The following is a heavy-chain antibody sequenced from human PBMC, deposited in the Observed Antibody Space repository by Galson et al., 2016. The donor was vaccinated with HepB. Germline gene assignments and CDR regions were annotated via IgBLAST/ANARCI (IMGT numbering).Heavy chain of an antibody. CDR1: GDSTTNDY. Sequence: SETLSLTCTVSGDSTTNDYWSWIWIRQPPGKGLEWIGYVHFSGRTDYSPSLKSRVAISLDTSKDQFSLKVTSVTAADTAVYYCAREAGRLGDGQIDGWGQGTTVTVSS. V-gene: IGHV4-59*01. CDR2: VHFSGRT. D-gene: IGHD3-16*01. CDR3: AREAGRLGDGQIDG. J-gene: IGHJ6*02.